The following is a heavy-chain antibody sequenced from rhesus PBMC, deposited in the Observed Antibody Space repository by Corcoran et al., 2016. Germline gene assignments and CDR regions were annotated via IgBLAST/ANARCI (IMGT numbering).Heavy chain of an antibody. J-gene: IGHJ5-1*01. V-gene: IGHV2-95*01. Sequence: QVTLKESGPALVKPTQTLTLTCTFSGFSINTAETGVGWIRQPPGKALEWLASICWSDTKYYSTSLKSRLPICKDTSKNLVILTRTNMDPVDTATYYCARLPTRRFDVWGPGVLVTVSS. CDR1: GFSINTAETG. D-gene: IGHD3S6*01. CDR3: ARLPTRRFDV. CDR2: ICWSDTK.